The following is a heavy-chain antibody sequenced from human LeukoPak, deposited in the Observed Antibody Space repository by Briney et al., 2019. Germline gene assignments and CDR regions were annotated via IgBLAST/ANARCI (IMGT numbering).Heavy chain of an antibody. D-gene: IGHD1-1*01. J-gene: IGHJ5*02. CDR1: GGSISSYY. CDR2: ISYRGST. Sequence: SETLSLTCTVSGGSISSYYWSWIRQPPGKGLEWIGYISYRGSTNFNPSLKSRVTISVDTSKNQFSLKLSSVTAADTAVYYCAREGTAGTNLNWFDPWGQGTLVTVSS. CDR3: AREGTAGTNLNWFDP. V-gene: IGHV4-59*01.